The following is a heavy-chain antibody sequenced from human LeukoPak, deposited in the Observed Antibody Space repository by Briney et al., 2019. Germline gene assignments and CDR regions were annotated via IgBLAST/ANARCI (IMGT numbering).Heavy chain of an antibody. J-gene: IGHJ5*02. V-gene: IGHV4-4*07. CDR2: INASGST. D-gene: IGHD6-13*01. CDR1: GGSISSYY. CDR3: ARGIAVAYDYNWFDP. Sequence: SETLSLTCSVSGGSISSYYWSWIRQTAGKGLEWIGRINASGSTRFNPSLKSRVTMSVDTSKNQFSLKLSSVTAADTAVYFCARGIAVAYDYNWFDPWGQGTLVTVSS.